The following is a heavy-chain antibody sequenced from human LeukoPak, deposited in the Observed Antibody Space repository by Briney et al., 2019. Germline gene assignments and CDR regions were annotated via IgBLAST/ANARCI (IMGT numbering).Heavy chain of an antibody. Sequence: ASVKVSCKAPGYTFTSYGISWVRQAPGQGLEWMGWISAYNGNTNYAQKLQGRVTMTTDTSTSTAYMELRSLRSDDTAVYYCARDLGWVVVVAATYYYYYMDVWGKGTTVTVSS. J-gene: IGHJ6*03. CDR1: GYTFTSYG. D-gene: IGHD2-15*01. CDR3: ARDLGWVVVVAATYYYYYMDV. CDR2: ISAYNGNT. V-gene: IGHV1-18*01.